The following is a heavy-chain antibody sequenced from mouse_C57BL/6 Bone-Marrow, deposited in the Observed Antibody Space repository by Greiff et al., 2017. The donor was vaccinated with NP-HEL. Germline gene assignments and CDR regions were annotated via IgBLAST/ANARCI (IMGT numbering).Heavy chain of an antibody. Sequence: QVQLQQPGAELVRPGSSVKLSCKASGYTFTSYWMDWVKQRPGQGLEWIGNIYPSDSETHYNQKFKDKATLTVDKSSSTAYMQLSSLTSEDSAVYYCEKGDNYGSRAWFAYWGQGTLVTVSA. J-gene: IGHJ3*01. CDR1: GYTFTSYW. V-gene: IGHV1-61*01. CDR2: IYPSDSET. CDR3: EKGDNYGSRAWFAY. D-gene: IGHD1-1*01.